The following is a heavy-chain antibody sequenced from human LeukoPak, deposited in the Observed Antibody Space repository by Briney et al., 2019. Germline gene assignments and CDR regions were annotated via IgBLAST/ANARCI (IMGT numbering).Heavy chain of an antibody. V-gene: IGHV3-23*01. CDR3: AKRGVVIRVILVGFHKEAYYFDS. J-gene: IGHJ4*02. CDR2: ISGSGGST. Sequence: GGSLTLSCAVSGITLSNYGMSWFRQAPGKGLEWVAGISGSGGSTNYADSVKGRFTISRDNPKNTLFLQMNSLRAEDTAVYFCAKRGVVIRVILVGFHKEAYYFDSWGQGALVTVSS. D-gene: IGHD3-22*01. CDR1: GITLSNYG.